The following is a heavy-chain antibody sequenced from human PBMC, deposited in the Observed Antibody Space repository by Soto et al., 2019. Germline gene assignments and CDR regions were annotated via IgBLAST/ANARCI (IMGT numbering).Heavy chain of an antibody. J-gene: IGHJ4*02. CDR2: IYSGGNT. D-gene: IGHD3-9*01. CDR1: GFTVSSNY. Sequence: GGSLRLSCAASGFTVSSNYMNWVRQAPGKGLEWVSVIYSGGNTYYADSVKGRFTISRDNSKSTLYLQMNSLRAEDTAVYYCARVYDILTGYYKAYFDYWGQGTLVTVSS. CDR3: ARVYDILTGYYKAYFDY. V-gene: IGHV3-53*01.